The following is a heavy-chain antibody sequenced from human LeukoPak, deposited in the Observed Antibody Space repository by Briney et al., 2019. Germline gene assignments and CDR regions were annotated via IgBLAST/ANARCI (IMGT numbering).Heavy chain of an antibody. CDR2: IYTSGST. CDR3: ARDVSSGWYAYFDY. Sequence: SETLSLTCTVSGGSIGSYYWSWIRQPAGKGLEWIGRIYTSGSTNYNPSLKSRVTMSVDTSKNQFSLKLSSVTAADTAVYYCARDVSSGWYAYFDYWGQGTLVTVSS. J-gene: IGHJ4*02. V-gene: IGHV4-4*07. CDR1: GGSIGSYY. D-gene: IGHD6-19*01.